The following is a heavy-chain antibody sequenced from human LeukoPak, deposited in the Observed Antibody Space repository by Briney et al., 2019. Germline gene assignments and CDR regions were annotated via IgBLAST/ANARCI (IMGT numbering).Heavy chain of an antibody. J-gene: IGHJ4*02. Sequence: GGSLRLSCAGSGFIFSNYEMNWVRQAPGKGLEWVSYISSTGGDIYYADSVKGRFTISRDNAEKSVYLQMNSLRAEDTAVYYCASRGDTSGYYYFDYWGQGTLVTVSS. CDR1: GFIFSNYE. D-gene: IGHD3-22*01. CDR2: ISSTGGDI. CDR3: ASRGDTSGYYYFDY. V-gene: IGHV3-48*03.